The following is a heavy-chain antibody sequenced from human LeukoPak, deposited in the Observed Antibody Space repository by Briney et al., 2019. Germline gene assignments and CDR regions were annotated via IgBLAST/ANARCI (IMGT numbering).Heavy chain of an antibody. CDR3: ARIAAAANSGEFDY. D-gene: IGHD6-13*01. Sequence: GESLKISCKGSGYSFTSYWIGWVRQLPGKGQEWMGIIYPGDSDTRYSPSFQGQVTISADKSISTAYLQWSSLKASDTAMYYCARIAAAANSGEFDYWGQGTLVTVSS. CDR1: GYSFTSYW. V-gene: IGHV5-51*01. J-gene: IGHJ4*02. CDR2: IYPGDSDT.